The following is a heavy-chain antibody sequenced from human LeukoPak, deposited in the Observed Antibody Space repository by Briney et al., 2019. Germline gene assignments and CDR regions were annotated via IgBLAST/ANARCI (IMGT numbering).Heavy chain of an antibody. CDR2: ISSSDNTI. CDR1: GFTFSSYE. J-gene: IGHJ4*02. V-gene: IGHV3-48*03. D-gene: IGHD6-6*01. Sequence: PGGSLRLSCAASGFTFSSYEMNWVRQAPGRGLEWVSYISSSDNTIYYADSVKGRFTISRDNTKNSLFLQMNSLRAEDTAVYYCAKSNSSSFHWGQGTLVTVSS. CDR3: AKSNSSSFH.